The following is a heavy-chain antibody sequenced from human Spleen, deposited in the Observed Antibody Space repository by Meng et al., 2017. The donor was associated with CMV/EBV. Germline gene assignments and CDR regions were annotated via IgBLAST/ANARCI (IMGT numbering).Heavy chain of an antibody. CDR2: TYSSGST. CDR3: ARDGAELGNWFDP. J-gene: IGHJ5*02. Sequence: TGAGATSSSDGYCWSWIRQYTGKGLEWIGYTYSSGSTYYNPSLKSRVSISVDTSKNQVFLKLSSVTAADTAVYYCARDGAELGNWFDPWGQGTLVTVSS. D-gene: IGHD1-26*01. CDR1: GATSSSDGYC. V-gene: IGHV4-31*02.